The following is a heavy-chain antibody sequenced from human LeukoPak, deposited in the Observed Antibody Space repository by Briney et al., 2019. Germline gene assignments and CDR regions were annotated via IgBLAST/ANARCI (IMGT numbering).Heavy chain of an antibody. V-gene: IGHV6-1*01. Sequence: SQTLSLTCAISGDSISSNSAAWNWIRQSPSRGLEWLGRTYYRSEWYNDYAVSVKSRITINPDTSKNQFSLQLNSVTPEDSAMYYCARDPDETTEYNWFDLWGQGTLVTVSS. J-gene: IGHJ5*02. CDR2: TYYRSEWYN. CDR3: ARDPDETTEYNWFDL. CDR1: GDSISSNSAA. D-gene: IGHD1-7*01.